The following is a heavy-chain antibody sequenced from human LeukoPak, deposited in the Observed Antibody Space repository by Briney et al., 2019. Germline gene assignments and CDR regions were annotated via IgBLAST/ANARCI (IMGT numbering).Heavy chain of an antibody. CDR3: AREVGGGASGQ. J-gene: IGHJ4*02. CDR1: GFTVSSNY. CDR2: IYSDGTI. D-gene: IGHD3-16*01. V-gene: IGHV3-66*01. Sequence: HPGGSLRLSCAASGFTVSSNYMSWVRQAPGKGLEWVSVIYSDGTISYADSVKGRFTISRDNSENTLYLQMNSLRVEDTAVYYCAREVGGGASGQWGQGTLVTVSS.